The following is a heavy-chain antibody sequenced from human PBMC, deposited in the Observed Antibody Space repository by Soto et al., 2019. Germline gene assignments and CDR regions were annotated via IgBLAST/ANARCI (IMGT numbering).Heavy chain of an antibody. CDR3: TRHFDYSMDV. J-gene: IGHJ6*03. Sequence: QVQLQESGPGLVQPSGTLSLTCIVSGASVANENWWSWVRQPPGKGLEWIGEIHHSGANNNSPSLKSRVYISVDKSKNQFSLKLNSLTAADSAVYFCTRHFDYSMDVWGQGATVTVS. CDR1: GASVANENW. CDR2: IHHSGAN. V-gene: IGHV4-4*02.